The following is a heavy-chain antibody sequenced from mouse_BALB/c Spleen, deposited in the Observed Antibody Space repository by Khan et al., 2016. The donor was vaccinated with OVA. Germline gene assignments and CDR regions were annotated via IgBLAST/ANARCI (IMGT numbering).Heavy chain of an antibody. CDR3: ARINA. Sequence: VQLKQSGAELVKPGASVKLSCTASGFNIKDTYMHWVKQRPEQGLEWIGRIDPANGNTKYDPKFQGQAIITADTSSNTAYLQLSSLTSEDTAVYDCARINAWGQGTSLTVSS. J-gene: IGHJ2*02. V-gene: IGHV14-3*02. CDR2: IDPANGNT. CDR1: GFNIKDTY.